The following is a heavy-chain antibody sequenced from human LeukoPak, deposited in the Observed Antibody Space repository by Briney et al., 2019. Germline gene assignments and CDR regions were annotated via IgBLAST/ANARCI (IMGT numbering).Heavy chain of an antibody. CDR3: ANFDGDSQAFHI. D-gene: IGHD3-9*01. CDR1: GFTFTNYN. V-gene: IGHV3-30*18. Sequence: PGGALRLSCSASGFTFTNYNMHWVRQTPGKGLQWGAAILYDGSKKYYADSVKGRFSVYRDNSNNTLYLQMNSLKTEDTAVYSCANFDGDSQAFHIWGQGTMVTVSS. J-gene: IGHJ3*02. CDR2: ILYDGSKK.